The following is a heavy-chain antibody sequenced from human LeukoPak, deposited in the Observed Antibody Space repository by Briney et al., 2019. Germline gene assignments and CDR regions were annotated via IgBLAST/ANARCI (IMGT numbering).Heavy chain of an antibody. V-gene: IGHV4-61*05. J-gene: IGHJ4*02. CDR3: ARDPHIAAVDYFDY. D-gene: IGHD6-13*01. Sequence: PSETLSLTCTVSGGSISSSSYYWGWIRQPPGKGLEWIGYIYYSGSTNYNPSLKSRVTISVDTSKNQFSLKLSSVTAADTAVYFCARDPHIAAVDYFDYWGQGTLVTVSS. CDR1: GGSISSSSYY. CDR2: IYYSGST.